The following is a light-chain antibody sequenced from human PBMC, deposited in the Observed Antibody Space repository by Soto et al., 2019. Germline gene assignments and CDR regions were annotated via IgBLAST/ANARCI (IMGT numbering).Light chain of an antibody. CDR2: AAS. V-gene: IGKV1-39*01. Sequence: DIQMTQSPSALSATVGDRVTITCRASQSISSDLNWYQQKPGKVPELLIYAASTLQSGVPSRFSGRGSGTDFTLTISSLQPEDFATYYCQQSYSRWYTFGQGTKVEIK. CDR3: QQSYSRWYT. CDR1: QSISSD. J-gene: IGKJ2*01.